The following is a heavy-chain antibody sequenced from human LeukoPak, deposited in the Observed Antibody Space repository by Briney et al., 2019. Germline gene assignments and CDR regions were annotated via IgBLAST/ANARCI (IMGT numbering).Heavy chain of an antibody. CDR3: ASAPSSNDYGDYPDY. J-gene: IGHJ4*02. CDR2: IIPIFSTA. D-gene: IGHD4-17*01. Sequence: SVKVSCKASGGTFSSYAISWVRQAPGQGLEWMGGIIPIFSTANYAQKFQGRVTITADESTSTAYMELSSLRSEDTAVYYCASAPSSNDYGDYPDYWGQGTLVTVSS. CDR1: GGTFSSYA. V-gene: IGHV1-69*13.